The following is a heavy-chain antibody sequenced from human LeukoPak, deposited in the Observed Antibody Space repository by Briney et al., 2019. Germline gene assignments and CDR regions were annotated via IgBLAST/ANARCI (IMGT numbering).Heavy chain of an antibody. CDR1: GYTFTNYY. J-gene: IGHJ4*02. CDR2: IDPSGGST. Sequence: ASVKVSCKASGYTFTNYYMHWVRQAPGQGLEWMGIIDPSGGSTSYSQKFQGRVTMTRDTSTSTVSMDLNSLRSEDTAVYYCATFGSSCITIDYWGQGTLVTVSS. D-gene: IGHD2-15*01. V-gene: IGHV1-46*01. CDR3: ATFGSSCITIDY.